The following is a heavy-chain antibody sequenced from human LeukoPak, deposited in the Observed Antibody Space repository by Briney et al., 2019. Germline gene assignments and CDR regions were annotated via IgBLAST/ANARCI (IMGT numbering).Heavy chain of an antibody. CDR3: AKGSTRWQLPVYYMDV. J-gene: IGHJ6*03. V-gene: IGHV3-11*01. Sequence: GGSLRLSCAASGFTFSDYYMSWIRQAPGKGLEWVSYITTSGRSKYYSDSVEGRFTISRDNAKNSLYLQMNSLRAEDTAVYYCAKGSTRWQLPVYYMDVWGKGTTVTVSS. CDR2: ITTSGRSK. D-gene: IGHD2-15*01. CDR1: GFTFSDYY.